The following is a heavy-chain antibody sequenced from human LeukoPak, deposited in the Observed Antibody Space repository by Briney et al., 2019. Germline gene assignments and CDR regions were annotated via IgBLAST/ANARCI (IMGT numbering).Heavy chain of an antibody. Sequence: GVSLRLSCAASAFTFSSYAMSCVREAPGEALEWVSDISGDTKNTYYADSVRGRFAISRDNSRNTLYLQMNSLRVENTAVYYCAKMRPFVESTAFDYWGQGTLVTVSS. CDR3: AKMRPFVESTAFDY. V-gene: IGHV3-23*01. CDR2: ISGDTKNT. J-gene: IGHJ4*02. D-gene: IGHD4-17*01. CDR1: AFTFSSYA.